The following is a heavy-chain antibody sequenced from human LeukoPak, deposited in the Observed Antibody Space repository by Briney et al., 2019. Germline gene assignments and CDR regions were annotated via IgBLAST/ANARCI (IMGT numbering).Heavy chain of an antibody. CDR2: MQYGGGEK. CDR3: AKFSYGDYVA. Sequence: GGSLRLSCTASGFSFKKYGIHWVRQAPGKGLEWVTFMQYGGGEKLYADSVKGRFTISRDNSKNTLSLQMNGLRADDTAVYYCAKFSYGDYVAWGRGTLVTVSP. J-gene: IGHJ4*02. V-gene: IGHV3-30*02. D-gene: IGHD4-17*01. CDR1: GFSFKKYG.